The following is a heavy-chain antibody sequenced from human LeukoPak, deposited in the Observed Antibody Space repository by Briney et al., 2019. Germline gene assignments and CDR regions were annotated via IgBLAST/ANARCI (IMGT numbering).Heavy chain of an antibody. Sequence: SQTLSLTRTVSGGSISSGNYFWSWIRQPAGKGLEWIGRIYTSGSTNYNPSLKSRVAISIDTTKNQFSLKLSSVTAADTAVYYCARSPLEYDFWSGRHYYFDYWGQGTLVTVSS. V-gene: IGHV4-61*02. CDR2: IYTSGST. CDR1: GGSISSGNYF. J-gene: IGHJ4*02. D-gene: IGHD3-3*01. CDR3: ARSPLEYDFWSGRHYYFDY.